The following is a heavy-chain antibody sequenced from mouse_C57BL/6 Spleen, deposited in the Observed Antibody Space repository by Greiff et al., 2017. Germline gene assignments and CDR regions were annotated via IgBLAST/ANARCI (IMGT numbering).Heavy chain of an antibody. CDR3: AKAQARPPYDFDY. V-gene: IGHV1-22*01. D-gene: IGHD3-2*02. CDR1: GYTFTDYN. Sequence: VQLQQSGPELVKPGASVKMSCKASGYTFTDYNMHWVKQSHGKSLEWIGYINPNHGGTSYNQKFKGKATLTVNKSSSTAYMELRSLTSEDSAVYYGAKAQARPPYDFDYWGQGTTLTVSS. CDR2: INPNHGGT. J-gene: IGHJ2*01.